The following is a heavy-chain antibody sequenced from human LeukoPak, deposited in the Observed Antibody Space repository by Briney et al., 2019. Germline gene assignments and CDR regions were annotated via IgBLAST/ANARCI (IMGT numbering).Heavy chain of an antibody. CDR2: IYYSGST. Sequence: PSETLSLTRTVSGGSISSSSYYWGWIRQPPGKGLEWIGSIYYSGSTYYNPSLKSRVTISVDTSKNQFSLKLSSVTAADTAVYYCAREEGNYYGSGSPPDPFDYWGQGTLVTVSS. V-gene: IGHV4-39*07. D-gene: IGHD3-10*01. J-gene: IGHJ4*02. CDR3: AREEGNYYGSGSPPDPFDY. CDR1: GGSISSSSYY.